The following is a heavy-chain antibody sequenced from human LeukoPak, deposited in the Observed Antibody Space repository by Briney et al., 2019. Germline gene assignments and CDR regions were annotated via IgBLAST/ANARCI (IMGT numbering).Heavy chain of an antibody. J-gene: IGHJ4*02. Sequence: GGSLRLSCAASGFGYSRYALTWVRQAPGKGLEWVSLITESGYSTYYTKSVKGRFTISRDNSKNTLYLQMNSLGDEDTALQFGAKGSACAENRCYGLDSWAQGILVIVSS. CDR3: AKGSACAENRCYGLDS. V-gene: IGHV3-23*01. D-gene: IGHD4/OR15-4a*01. CDR2: ITESGYST. CDR1: GFGYSRYA.